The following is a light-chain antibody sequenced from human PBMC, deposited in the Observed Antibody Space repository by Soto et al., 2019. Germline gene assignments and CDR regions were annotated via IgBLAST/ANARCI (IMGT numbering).Light chain of an antibody. J-gene: IGKJ5*01. V-gene: IGKV3-11*01. CDR3: QQRSNWPPEIT. CDR1: QSVSSY. CDR2: DAS. Sequence: EIVLTHPPATLSLSPVVRATLSCRASQSVSSYLAWYQQKPGQAPRLLIYDASNRATGVPARFSGSGSGTDFTLTVSSLEPEDFALYYCQQRSNWPPEITFGQGTRLEIK.